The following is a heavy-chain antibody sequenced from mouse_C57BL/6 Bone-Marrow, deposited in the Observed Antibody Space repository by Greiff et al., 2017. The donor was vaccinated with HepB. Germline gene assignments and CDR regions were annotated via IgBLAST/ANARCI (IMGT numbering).Heavy chain of an antibody. CDR2: IYPGSGNT. V-gene: IGHV1-76*01. D-gene: IGHD1-1*01. J-gene: IGHJ1*03. Sequence: VQLQQSGAELVRPGASVKLSCKASGYTFTDYYINWVKQRPGQGLEWIARIYPGSGNTYYNEKFKGKATLTAEKSSSTAYMPLSSLTSEDSAVYFCARRITTVVGHWYFDVWGTGTTVTVSS. CDR1: GYTFTDYY. CDR3: ARRITTVVGHWYFDV.